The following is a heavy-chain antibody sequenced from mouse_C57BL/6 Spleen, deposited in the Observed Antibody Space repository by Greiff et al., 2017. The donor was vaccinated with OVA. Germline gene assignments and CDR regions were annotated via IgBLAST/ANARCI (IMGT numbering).Heavy chain of an antibody. CDR3: ASAWFAY. V-gene: IGHV1-52*01. Sequence: QVQLQQPGAELVRPGSSVKLSCKASGYTFTSYWMHWVKQRPIQGLEWIGNIDPSDSDTHYNQKFKDKATLTVDKSSSTAYMQLSSLTSEDSAVYYDASAWFAYWGQGTLVTVSA. CDR2: IDPSDSDT. J-gene: IGHJ3*01. CDR1: GYTFTSYW.